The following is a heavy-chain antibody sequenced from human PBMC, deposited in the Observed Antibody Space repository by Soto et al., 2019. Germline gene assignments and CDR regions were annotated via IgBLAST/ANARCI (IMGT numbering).Heavy chain of an antibody. Sequence: EVQLLESGGGLVQPGGSLRLSCAASGFTFSSYAMSWVRQAPGKGLEWVSAISGSGGSTYYADSVKGRFTISRDNSKNTLYLQMNSLRAEDTAVYYYAKGEYSSSSGDYWGQGTLVTVSS. CDR1: GFTFSSYA. J-gene: IGHJ4*02. V-gene: IGHV3-23*01. D-gene: IGHD6-6*01. CDR2: ISGSGGST. CDR3: AKGEYSSSSGDY.